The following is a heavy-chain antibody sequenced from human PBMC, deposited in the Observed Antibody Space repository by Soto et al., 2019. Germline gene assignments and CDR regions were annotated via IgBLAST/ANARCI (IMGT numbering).Heavy chain of an antibody. CDR1: GYSFTSYW. CDR3: PRHGHFHNYYDTSGYFDY. V-gene: IGHV5-51*01. J-gene: IGHJ4*02. CDR2: IYPGDSDT. Sequence: GGSLKISCKGSGYSFTSYWIGWVRQMPGKGLEGMGIIYPGDSDTRYSPSFQGQVTISADKSISTAYLQWSSLKPTDTAMYYCPRHGHFHNYYDTSGYFDYWGQGRLVNLCS. D-gene: IGHD3-22*01.